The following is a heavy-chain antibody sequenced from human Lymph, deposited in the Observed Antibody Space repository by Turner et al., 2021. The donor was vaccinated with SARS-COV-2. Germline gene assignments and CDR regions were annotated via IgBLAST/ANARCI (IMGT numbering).Heavy chain of an antibody. D-gene: IGHD6-13*01. CDR2: ISSSSTYI. J-gene: IGHJ5*02. CDR3: ARVAGIAAAGTMWFDP. V-gene: IGHV3-21*01. CDR1: GFTFSSYS. Sequence: EVQLVESGGGLVKPGGSLRLSCAASGFTFSSYSLNWVRQAPGKGLEWVSSISSSSTYIYYADSVKGRFTISRDNAKNSLYLQMNSLRAEDTAVFYCARVAGIAAAGTMWFDPWGQGTLVTVS.